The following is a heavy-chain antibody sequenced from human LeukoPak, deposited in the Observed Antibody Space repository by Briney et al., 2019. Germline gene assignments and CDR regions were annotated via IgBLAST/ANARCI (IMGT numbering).Heavy chain of an antibody. J-gene: IGHJ6*02. Sequence: PGGSLRLSCAASGFTLSSYWMHWVRQAPGKGLAWVSGADGDGGTTTYADSVKGRFTISRDNAKNTLYLQMNSLKAEDTAVYYCTRDWRNGGMDVWGQGTTVTVS. D-gene: IGHD3-3*01. CDR2: ADGDGGTT. CDR3: TRDWRNGGMDV. V-gene: IGHV3-74*01. CDR1: GFTLSSYW.